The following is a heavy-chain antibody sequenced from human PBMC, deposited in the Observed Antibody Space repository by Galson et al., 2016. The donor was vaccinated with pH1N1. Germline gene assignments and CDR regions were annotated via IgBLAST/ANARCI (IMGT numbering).Heavy chain of an antibody. CDR1: GFTFSSYA. Sequence: SLRLSCAASGFTFSSYAMSWVRQAPGKGLEWVSAISGRGESTYYSDSVKGHLTISRDNSKNTLYLQMNSLRTEDTAVYYCAKDLSSDYGDNGLDYWGQGTLVTVSS. CDR2: ISGRGEST. V-gene: IGHV3-23*01. D-gene: IGHD4-17*01. J-gene: IGHJ4*02. CDR3: AKDLSSDYGDNGLDY.